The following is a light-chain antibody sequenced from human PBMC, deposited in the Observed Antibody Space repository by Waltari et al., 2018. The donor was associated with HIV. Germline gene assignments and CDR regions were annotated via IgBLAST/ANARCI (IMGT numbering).Light chain of an antibody. CDR2: AAS. J-gene: IGKJ1*01. Sequence: DIQMTQSLSSLSASVGDRITITRRASQDITNHLGCYQQTPGKAPKRLIYAASFLQGGGPARFSGTGSGTEFTLTSSSLQPEDCATYYCLQLSLDPLTFGQGTRVDI. CDR1: QDITNH. V-gene: IGKV1-17*01. CDR3: LQLSLDPLT.